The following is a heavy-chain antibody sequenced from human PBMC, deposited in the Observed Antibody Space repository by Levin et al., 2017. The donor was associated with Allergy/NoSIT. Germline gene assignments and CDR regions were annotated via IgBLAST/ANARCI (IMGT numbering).Heavy chain of an antibody. D-gene: IGHD3-10*01. CDR1: GASISSGGYY. Sequence: ASETLSLTCTVSGASISSGGYYWNWIRQHPGKGLEWIGYFYYSGSTYYNPSLKSRFTISVDTSENQFSLKLTSVTAADTAVYYCARAGYSYFSYAFDIWGKGAMVTVSS. V-gene: IGHV4-31*03. CDR2: FYYSGST. J-gene: IGHJ3*02. CDR3: ARAGYSYFSYAFDI.